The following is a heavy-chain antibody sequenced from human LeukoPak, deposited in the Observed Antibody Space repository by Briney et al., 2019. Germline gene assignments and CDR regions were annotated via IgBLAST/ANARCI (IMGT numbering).Heavy chain of an antibody. Sequence: ASVKVSCKASGYTFTGYYMHWVRQAPGQGLEWMGWINPNSGGTNYVQRFQGWVTMTRDTSISTAYMELSRLTSDDTAVYYCARGGPYYDSSRANDLNHWGQGTLVTVSS. D-gene: IGHD3-22*01. CDR1: GYTFTGYY. V-gene: IGHV1-2*04. CDR3: ARGGPYYDSSRANDLNH. J-gene: IGHJ5*02. CDR2: INPNSGGT.